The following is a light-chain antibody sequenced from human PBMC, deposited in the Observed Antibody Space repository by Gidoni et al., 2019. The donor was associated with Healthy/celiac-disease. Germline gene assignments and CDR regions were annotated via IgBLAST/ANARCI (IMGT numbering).Light chain of an antibody. J-gene: IGKJ2*01. Sequence: DIVMTQPPLSLPVTPGEPASISCRSSQSLLHSNGYNYLDWYLQNPGQSPQLLIYLGSNRASGVPDRFSGSGSGTDFTLKISRVEAEDVGVYYCMQALQTPRTFGQGTKLEIK. CDR1: QSLLHSNGYNY. CDR2: LGS. V-gene: IGKV2-28*01. CDR3: MQALQTPRT.